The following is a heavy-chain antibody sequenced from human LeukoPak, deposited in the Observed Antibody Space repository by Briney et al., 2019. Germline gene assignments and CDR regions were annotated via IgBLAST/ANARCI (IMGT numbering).Heavy chain of an antibody. V-gene: IGHV4-59*01. CDR2: IYYSGST. D-gene: IGHD3-10*01. CDR1: GGSISSYY. Sequence: SETLSLTCTVSGGSISSYYWSWIRQPPGKGLEWIGYIYYSGSTNYNPSLKSRVTISVDTSKNQFSLKLSSVTAADTAVYYCAKSTYGSGSYYMDQYYYGMDVWGQGTTVTVSS. CDR3: AKSTYGSGSYYMDQYYYGMDV. J-gene: IGHJ6*02.